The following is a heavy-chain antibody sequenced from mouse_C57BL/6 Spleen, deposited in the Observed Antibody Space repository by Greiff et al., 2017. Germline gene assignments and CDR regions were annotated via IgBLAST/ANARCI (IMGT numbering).Heavy chain of an antibody. D-gene: IGHD1-1*02. CDR3: ARGYYDYYAMDY. V-gene: IGHV1-69*01. CDR2: IDPSDSYT. J-gene: IGHJ4*01. Sequence: QQPGAELVMPGASVKLSCKASGYTFTSYWMHWVKQRPGQGLEWIGEIDPSDSYTNYNQKFKGKSTLTVDKSSSTAYMQLSSLTSEDSAVYYCARGYYDYYAMDYWGQGTSVTVSS. CDR1: GYTFTSYW.